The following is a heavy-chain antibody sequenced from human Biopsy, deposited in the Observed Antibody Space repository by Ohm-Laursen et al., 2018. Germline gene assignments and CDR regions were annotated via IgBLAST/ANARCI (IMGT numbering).Heavy chain of an antibody. D-gene: IGHD3-9*01. Sequence: GASVKVSGNAPGGTFSNYGVNWVRQAPGQGLEWLGGNIPILGTGNYAQKFQDRVTVAADTSTSTATMELRSLRSDDTAVYYCATKLTGYFHHWGQGTLVIVSS. CDR1: GGTFSNYG. J-gene: IGHJ1*01. CDR3: ATKLTGYFHH. CDR2: NIPILGTG. V-gene: IGHV1-69*06.